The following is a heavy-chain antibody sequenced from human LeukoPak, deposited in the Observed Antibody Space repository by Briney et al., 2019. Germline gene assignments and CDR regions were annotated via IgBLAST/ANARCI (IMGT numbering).Heavy chain of an antibody. D-gene: IGHD3-16*01. V-gene: IGHV4-4*02. CDR1: GGSISSSNW. Sequence: SGTLSLTCAVSGGSISSSNWWSWVRQPPGKGLEWIGEIYHSGSTNYNPSLKSRVTISVDKSKNQFSLKLSSVTAADTAVYYCARELLGDYYYGMDVWGQGTTVTVSS. CDR2: IYHSGST. CDR3: ARELLGDYYYGMDV. J-gene: IGHJ6*02.